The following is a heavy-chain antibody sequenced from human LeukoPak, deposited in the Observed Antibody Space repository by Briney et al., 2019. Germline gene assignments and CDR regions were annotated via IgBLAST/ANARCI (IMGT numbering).Heavy chain of an antibody. Sequence: SETLSLTCAVYGGSFSGYYWSWIRQPPGKGLEWIGEINHSGSTNYNPSLKSRVTISVDTSKNQFSLKLSSVTAADTAMYYCARVYGDYFDYWGQGTLVTVSS. J-gene: IGHJ4*02. CDR1: GGSFSGYY. D-gene: IGHD4-17*01. CDR2: INHSGST. CDR3: ARVYGDYFDY. V-gene: IGHV4-34*01.